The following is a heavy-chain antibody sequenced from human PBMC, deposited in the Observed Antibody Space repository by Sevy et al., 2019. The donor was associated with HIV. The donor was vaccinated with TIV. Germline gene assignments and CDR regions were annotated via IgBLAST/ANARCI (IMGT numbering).Heavy chain of an antibody. CDR3: AKSPYYYYYMDV. V-gene: IGHV3-23*01. CDR1: GFTFSSYA. J-gene: IGHJ6*03. CDR2: MSGSGGST. Sequence: GGSLRLSCAASGFTFSSYAMSWVRQAPGKGLEWVSAMSGSGGSTYYADSVKGRFTISRDNSKNTLYLQMNSLRAEDTAVYCCAKSPYYYYYMDVWGKRTTVTVSS.